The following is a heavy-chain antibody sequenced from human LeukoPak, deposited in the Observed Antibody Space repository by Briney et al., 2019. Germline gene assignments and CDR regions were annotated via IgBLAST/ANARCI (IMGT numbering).Heavy chain of an antibody. Sequence: ASVKVSCKASGGTFSSYAISWVRQAPGQGLEWMGWISAYNGNTNYAQKLQGRVTMTTDTSTSTAYMELRSLRSDDTAVYYCARPIAAAGTSYFDYWGQGTLVTVSS. CDR1: GGTFSSYA. J-gene: IGHJ4*02. CDR3: ARPIAAAGTSYFDY. CDR2: ISAYNGNT. V-gene: IGHV1-18*01. D-gene: IGHD6-13*01.